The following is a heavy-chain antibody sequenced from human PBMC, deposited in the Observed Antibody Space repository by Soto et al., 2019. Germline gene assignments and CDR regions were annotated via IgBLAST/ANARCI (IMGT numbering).Heavy chain of an antibody. Sequence: DSVKVSCKASGYTFTSYAMHWVRQAPGQRLEWMGWINAGNGNTKYSQKFQGRVTITRDTYASTAYMELSSLRSEDTAVYYCARSRLIVVVPAASSYFYYFMDVWGQVTTFTVSS. V-gene: IGHV1-3*01. J-gene: IGHJ6*02. CDR2: INAGNGNT. D-gene: IGHD2-2*01. CDR3: ARSRLIVVVPAASSYFYYFMDV. CDR1: GYTFTSYA.